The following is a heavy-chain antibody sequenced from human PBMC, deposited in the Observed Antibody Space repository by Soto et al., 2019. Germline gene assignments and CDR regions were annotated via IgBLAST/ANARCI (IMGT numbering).Heavy chain of an antibody. CDR2: TYYKSKWYY. J-gene: IGHJ6*03. D-gene: IGHD1-1*01. CDR3: ARGSWDDVSGHYYMDV. V-gene: IGHV6-1*01. Sequence: SQTLSLTCDISGDSVCSNSGGWNWIRQTPSRGLEWLGRTYYKSKWYYTYAASVKSRITVSPDTSKNQFSLQLTSVTPEDTAVYYCARGSWDDVSGHYYMDVWDKGTTVTVSS. CDR1: GDSVCSNSGG.